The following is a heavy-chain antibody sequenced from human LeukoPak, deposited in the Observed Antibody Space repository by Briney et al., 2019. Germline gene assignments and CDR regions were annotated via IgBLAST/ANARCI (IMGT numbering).Heavy chain of an antibody. D-gene: IGHD5-18*01. Sequence: SETLSLTCAVYGGSFSGYYWSWIRQPPGKGLEWIGEINHSGSTNYNPSLKSRVTISVDTSKNQFSLKLSSVTAADTAVYYCARGLDSYGHGECYFDYWGQGTLVTVSS. J-gene: IGHJ4*02. CDR1: GGSFSGYY. V-gene: IGHV4-34*01. CDR2: INHSGST. CDR3: ARGLDSYGHGECYFDY.